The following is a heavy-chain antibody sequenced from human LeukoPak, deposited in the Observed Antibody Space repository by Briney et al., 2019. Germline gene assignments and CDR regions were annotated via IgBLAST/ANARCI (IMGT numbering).Heavy chain of an antibody. D-gene: IGHD1-7*01. J-gene: IGHJ5*02. CDR3: ARDRVTGTTRLFDP. CDR1: GGTFSSYA. CDR2: IIPIFGTA. Sequence: SVKVSCKASGGTFSSYAISWVRQAPGQGLEWMGRIIPIFGTANYAQKLQGRVTMTTDTSTSTAYMELRSLRYDDTAVYYCARDRVTGTTRLFDPWGQGTLVTVSS. V-gene: IGHV1-69*05.